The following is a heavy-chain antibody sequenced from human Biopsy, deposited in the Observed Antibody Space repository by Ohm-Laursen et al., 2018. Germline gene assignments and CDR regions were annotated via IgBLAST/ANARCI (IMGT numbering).Heavy chain of an antibody. J-gene: IGHJ5*02. CDR1: GYTFTGYH. CDR2: INAKTGDT. V-gene: IGHV1-2*02. Sequence: ASVKASCKASGYTFTGYHVHWVRQAPGQGLEWMGWINAKTGDTNYAQKFQGRVTMTRDTSISTAYVYLSSLRSDDTAVYYCTRGGYYYDSLAYYYWFDPWGQGTLVTVSS. CDR3: TRGGYYYDSLAYYYWFDP. D-gene: IGHD3-22*01.